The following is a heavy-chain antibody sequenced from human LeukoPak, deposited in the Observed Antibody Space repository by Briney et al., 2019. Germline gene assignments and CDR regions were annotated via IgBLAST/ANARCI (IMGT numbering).Heavy chain of an antibody. CDR2: INHSGST. J-gene: IGHJ4*02. V-gene: IGHV4-34*01. CDR3: ARARVSSSGNIDY. D-gene: IGHD6-6*01. CDR1: GGSFSGYY. Sequence: SETLSLTCAVYGGSFSGYYWSWIRQPPGKGLEWIGEINHSGSTNYNPSLKSRVTISVDTSKNQFSLKLSSVTAADTAVYYCARARVSSSGNIDYWGQGTLVTVSS.